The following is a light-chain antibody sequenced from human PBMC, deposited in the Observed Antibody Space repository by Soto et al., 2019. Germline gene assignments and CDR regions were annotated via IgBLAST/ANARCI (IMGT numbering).Light chain of an antibody. Sequence: QSALTQPASVSGSPGQSITISCTGTSSDVGGYNYVSWYQHHPGKAPKVIIYEVSNRPSGVSSRFSGSKSGNTASLTISGLQAEDVADYFCSSCTRSSTLVFGGGTKLTVL. CDR1: SSDVGGYNY. CDR3: SSCTRSSTLV. CDR2: EVS. V-gene: IGLV2-14*01. J-gene: IGLJ3*02.